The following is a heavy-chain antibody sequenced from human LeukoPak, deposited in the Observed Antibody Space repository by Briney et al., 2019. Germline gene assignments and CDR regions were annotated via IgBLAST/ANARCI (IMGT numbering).Heavy chain of an antibody. CDR1: GGSISSSSYY. CDR2: IYYSGST. D-gene: IGHD2-2*01. V-gene: IGHV4-39*02. J-gene: IGHJ4*02. CDR3: ARESKTGEYQLLPNDY. Sequence: SETLSLTCTVSGGSISSSSYYWGWIRQPPGKGLEWIGSIYYSGSTYYNPSLKSRVTISVDTSKNQFSLKLSSVTAADTAVYYCARESKTGEYQLLPNDYWGQGTLVTVSS.